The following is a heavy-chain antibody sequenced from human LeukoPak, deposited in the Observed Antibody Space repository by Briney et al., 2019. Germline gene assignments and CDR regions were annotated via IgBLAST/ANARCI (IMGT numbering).Heavy chain of an antibody. D-gene: IGHD6-13*01. Sequence: GASVKVSCKASGGTFSSYAISWVRQAPGQGLEWMGGIIPIFGTANYAQKFQGRVTITADESTSTAYMEPSSLRSEDTAVYYCAREVIPDRPPRQQLVQGWFDPWGQGTLVTVSS. CDR1: GGTFSSYA. CDR2: IIPIFGTA. J-gene: IGHJ5*02. V-gene: IGHV1-69*13. CDR3: AREVIPDRPPRQQLVQGWFDP.